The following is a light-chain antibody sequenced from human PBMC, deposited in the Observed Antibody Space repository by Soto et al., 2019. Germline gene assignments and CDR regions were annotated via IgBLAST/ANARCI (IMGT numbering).Light chain of an antibody. CDR3: SSYAGSNNLV. CDR2: EVS. J-gene: IGLJ7*01. CDR1: SSDVGGYND. V-gene: IGLV2-8*01. Sequence: QAVLTQPPSASGSPGQSVTISCTGTSSDVGGYNDVSWYQQHPGKAPKFMIYEVSKRPSGVPDRFSGSKSGNTASLTVSGLQAEDEADYYCSSYAGSNNLVFGGGTQLTVL.